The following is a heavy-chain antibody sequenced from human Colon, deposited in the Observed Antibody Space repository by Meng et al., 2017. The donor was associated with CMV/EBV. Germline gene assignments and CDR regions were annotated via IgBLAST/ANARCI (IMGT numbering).Heavy chain of an antibody. J-gene: IGHJ6*02. CDR2: ISSSSSTI. CDR1: GFTFSSYS. D-gene: IGHD6-19*01. Sequence: GGSLRLSCAASGFTFSSYSMNWVRQAPGKGLEWVSYISSSSSTIYYADSVKGRFTISRDNAKNSLYLQMNSLRAEDTAVYYCARVAGDPLYYYYGMDVWGQGTTVTVSS. V-gene: IGHV3-48*04. CDR3: ARVAGDPLYYYYGMDV.